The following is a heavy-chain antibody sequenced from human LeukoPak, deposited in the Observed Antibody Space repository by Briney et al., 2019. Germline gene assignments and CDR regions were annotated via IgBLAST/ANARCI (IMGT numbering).Heavy chain of an antibody. J-gene: IGHJ4*02. D-gene: IGHD6-13*01. CDR1: GYTFTGYY. Sequence: GASVKVSCKASGYTFTGYYMHWVRQAPGQGLEWMGWINPNSGGTNYAQKFQGWVTMTRDTSISTAYMELSRLRSDDTAMYYCARSIAAAPRPDYWGQGTLVTVSS. CDR2: INPNSGGT. CDR3: ARSIAAAPRPDY. V-gene: IGHV1-2*04.